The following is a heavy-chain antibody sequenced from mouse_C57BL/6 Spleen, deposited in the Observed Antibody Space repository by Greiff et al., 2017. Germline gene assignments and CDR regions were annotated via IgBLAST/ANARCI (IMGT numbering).Heavy chain of an antibody. CDR2: ISSGGDYI. D-gene: IGHD6-5*01. V-gene: IGHV5-9-1*02. CDR1: GFTFSSYA. Sequence: EVKLQESGEGLVKPGGSLKLSCAASGFTFSSYAMSWVRQTPEKRLEWVAYISSGGDYIYYADTVKGRFTISRDNARNTLYLQMSSLKSEDTAMYYCTGAYKDYAMDYWGQGTSVTVSS. CDR3: TGAYKDYAMDY. J-gene: IGHJ4*01.